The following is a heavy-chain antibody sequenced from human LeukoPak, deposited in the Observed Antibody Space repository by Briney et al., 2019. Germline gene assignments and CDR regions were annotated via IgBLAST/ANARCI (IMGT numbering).Heavy chain of an antibody. CDR1: GGSISSSNW. V-gene: IGHV4-4*02. CDR3: ARVLAVVAATQGWFDP. CDR2: IYHSGST. Sequence: SETLSLTCAVSGGSISSSNWWSWVRQPPGKGLEWIGEIYHSGSTNYNPSLKSRVTISVDKSKNQFSLKLSSVTAADTAVYYCARVLAVVAATQGWFDPWGQGTLVTVSS. D-gene: IGHD2-15*01. J-gene: IGHJ5*02.